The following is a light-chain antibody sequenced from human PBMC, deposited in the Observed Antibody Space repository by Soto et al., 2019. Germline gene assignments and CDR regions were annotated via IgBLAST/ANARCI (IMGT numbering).Light chain of an antibody. Sequence: DIQVTQAHPSLSAYVGAQVTITFRASQTISTWMAWYQQKPGKAPKLLVYDASTLQSGVASRFSGSGSGTEFTLTINCLQPDDFATYYCQQDHIYSGTFGQGAKVDIK. CDR1: QTISTW. V-gene: IGKV1-5*01. J-gene: IGKJ1*01. CDR3: QQDHIYSGT. CDR2: DAS.